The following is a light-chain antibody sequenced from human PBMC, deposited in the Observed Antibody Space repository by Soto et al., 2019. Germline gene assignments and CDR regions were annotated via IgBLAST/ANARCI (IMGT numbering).Light chain of an antibody. CDR3: QQYYNTPWT. CDR1: QSVLYSSNNKNY. V-gene: IGKV4-1*01. CDR2: WAS. J-gene: IGKJ1*01. Sequence: DIVMTQSPDSLAVSLGERATINRKSSQSVLYSSNNKNYLCWYQQKPGQPPKLLIYWASTRESGVPDRFSGSGSGTDFTLTISSLQAEDVAVYYCQQYYNTPWTFGQGTKVEIK.